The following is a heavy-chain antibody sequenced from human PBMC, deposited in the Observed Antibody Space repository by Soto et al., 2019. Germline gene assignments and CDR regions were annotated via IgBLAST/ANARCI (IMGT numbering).Heavy chain of an antibody. CDR2: IYYSGYT. Sequence: QVQLQESGPGLVKPSETLSLTCTVSGGSMSRYYWIWIRQAPGKGLEWIGYIYYSGYTKYDPSLKSRATMSVDTSKNQFSLKLSSVTAADTAVYYCAGGMAPIELDFWGQGTLVTASS. J-gene: IGHJ4*02. CDR1: GGSMSRYY. CDR3: AGGMAPIELDF. D-gene: IGHD3-16*01. V-gene: IGHV4-59*01.